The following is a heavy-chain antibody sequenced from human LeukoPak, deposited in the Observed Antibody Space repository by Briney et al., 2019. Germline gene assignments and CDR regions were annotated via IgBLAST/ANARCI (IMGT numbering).Heavy chain of an antibody. J-gene: IGHJ4*02. CDR2: VSGSGGST. V-gene: IGHV3-23*01. Sequence: PGGSLRLSCAASGLTFSRYAMSWVRQAPGKGLEWVSGVSGSGGSTYYADSVRGRFTISRDNSKNTFDVQMNSLRAEDTAIYYCARTGVGGGYRFDYWGQGTLVTVSS. D-gene: IGHD1-26*01. CDR3: ARTGVGGGYRFDY. CDR1: GLTFSRYA.